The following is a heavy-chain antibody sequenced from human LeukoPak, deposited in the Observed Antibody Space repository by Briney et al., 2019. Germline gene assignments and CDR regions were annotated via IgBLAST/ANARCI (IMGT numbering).Heavy chain of an antibody. CDR1: GGSIRGYY. Sequence: PSETLSLTCNVSGGSIRGYYWSWIRQPPGKGLEWIGYIYSSGSTNYNPSLKSRVTMSVDTSKNQFSLKLSSVTAADTAVYYCARGDTGYYYDSSGYSSFDYWGQGTLVTVSS. CDR3: ARGDTGYYYDSSGYSSFDY. CDR2: IYSSGST. D-gene: IGHD3-22*01. V-gene: IGHV4-59*08. J-gene: IGHJ4*02.